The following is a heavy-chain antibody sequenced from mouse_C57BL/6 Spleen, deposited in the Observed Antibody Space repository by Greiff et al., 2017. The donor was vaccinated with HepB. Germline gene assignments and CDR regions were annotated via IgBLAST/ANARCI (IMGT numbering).Heavy chain of an antibody. D-gene: IGHD3-2*02. CDR1: GYTFTSYW. J-gene: IGHJ2*01. CDR2: IYPGSGST. Sequence: QVQLKQPGAELVKPGASVKMSCKASGYTFTSYWITWVKQRPGQGLEWIGDIYPGSGSTNYNEKFKSKATLTVDTSSSTAYMQLSSLTSEDSAVYYCTSSSGYLGYFDYWGQGTTLTVSS. V-gene: IGHV1-55*01. CDR3: TSSSGYLGYFDY.